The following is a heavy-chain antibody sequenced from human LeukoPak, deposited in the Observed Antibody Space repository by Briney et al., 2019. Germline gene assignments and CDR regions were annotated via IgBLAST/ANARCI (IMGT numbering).Heavy chain of an antibody. Sequence: SETLSLTCAVSGGSMSSFYWSWIRQPPGKGLEWIGYISYSGGTNYNPSLKSRVTISVDTSQNQFSLKMSSVTPADTAVYYCARARVPYAYYFDYWGQGTLVTVAS. D-gene: IGHD2-2*01. CDR2: ISYSGGT. J-gene: IGHJ4*02. CDR3: ARARVPYAYYFDY. V-gene: IGHV4-59*01. CDR1: GGSMSSFY.